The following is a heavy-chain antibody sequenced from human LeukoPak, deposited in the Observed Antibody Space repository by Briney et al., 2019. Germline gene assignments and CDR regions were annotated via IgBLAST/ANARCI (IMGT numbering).Heavy chain of an antibody. CDR2: IYHSGSS. CDR1: GGSTSSYY. V-gene: IGHV4-59*01. D-gene: IGHD6-19*01. J-gene: IGHJ4*02. Sequence: SETLSLTCTVSGGSTSSYYWSWIRQPPGKGLEWMGNIYHSGSSNYNPSLKSRVTISVDTSKNQFSLKLTSVTAADTAVYYCVRGSGWFLYWGQGTLVTVPS. CDR3: VRGSGWFLY.